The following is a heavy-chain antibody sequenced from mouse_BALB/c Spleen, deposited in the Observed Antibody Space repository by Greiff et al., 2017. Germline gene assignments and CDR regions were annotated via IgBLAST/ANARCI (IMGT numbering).Heavy chain of an antibody. J-gene: IGHJ4*01. CDR3: TTSLLTTVVASPYYYAMDY. V-gene: IGHV1-5*01. CDR2: IYPGNSDT. CDR1: GYTFTSYW. D-gene: IGHD1-1*01. Sequence: VQLQQSGTVLARPGASVKMSCKASGYTFTSYWMHWVKQRPGQGLEWIGAIYPGNSDTSYNQKFKGKAKLTAVTSTSTAYLELSSLTNEDSAVFYCTTSLLTTVVASPYYYAMDYWGQGTSVTVSS.